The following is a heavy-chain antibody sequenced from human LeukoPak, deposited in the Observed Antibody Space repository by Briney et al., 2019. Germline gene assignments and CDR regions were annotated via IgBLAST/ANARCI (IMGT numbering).Heavy chain of an antibody. Sequence: GESLKISCAASGFTFSSYAMSWVRQAPGKGLEWVSAISGSGGSTYYADSVKGRFTISRDNSKNTLYLQMNSLRAEDTAVYYCAKGSYFDWLKTPFDYWGQGTLVTVSS. CDR2: ISGSGGST. D-gene: IGHD3-9*01. CDR3: AKGSYFDWLKTPFDY. CDR1: GFTFSSYA. V-gene: IGHV3-23*01. J-gene: IGHJ4*02.